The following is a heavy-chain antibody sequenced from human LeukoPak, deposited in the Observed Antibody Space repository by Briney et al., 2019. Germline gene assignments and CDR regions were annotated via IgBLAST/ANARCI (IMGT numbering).Heavy chain of an antibody. D-gene: IGHD3-22*01. CDR3: ARGSDYYDSSGYYGAGDY. CDR1: GFTFNTYT. CDR2: ISGSSGII. V-gene: IGHV3-48*01. J-gene: IGHJ4*02. Sequence: PGGSLRLSCAASGFTFNTYTMNWVRQAPGKGLEWVSYISGSSGIIDYADSVRGRFTISRDNAKNSLYLQMNSLRAEDTAVYYCARGSDYYDSSGYYGAGDYWGQGTLVTVSS.